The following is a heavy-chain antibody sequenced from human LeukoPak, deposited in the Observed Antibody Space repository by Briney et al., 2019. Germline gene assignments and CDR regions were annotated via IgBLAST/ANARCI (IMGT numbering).Heavy chain of an antibody. CDR1: GFTFSSYA. Sequence: GGSLRLSCAASGFTFSSYAMNWVRQAPGKGLEWVSAISGSGDTTYYADSVKGRFTITRDNSKNTLFLQMNSLRAEDTAVYYCAKDREGLSSGYDLEYFDYWGQGTLVTDSS. V-gene: IGHV3-23*01. D-gene: IGHD5-12*01. J-gene: IGHJ4*02. CDR3: AKDREGLSSGYDLEYFDY. CDR2: ISGSGDTT.